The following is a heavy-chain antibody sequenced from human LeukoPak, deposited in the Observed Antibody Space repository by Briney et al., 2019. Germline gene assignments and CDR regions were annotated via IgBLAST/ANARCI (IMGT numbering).Heavy chain of an antibody. J-gene: IGHJ4*02. D-gene: IGHD2-15*01. CDR3: ARITYSRIDY. V-gene: IGHV4-39*01. CDR1: GGSISSSSYY. CDR2: IYYSGST. Sequence: PSETLSLTCTVSGGSISSSSYYWGWIRQPPGKGLEWIGSIYYSGSTYYNPSLKSRVTISVDTSKNQFSLKLSSVTAADTAVYYCARITYSRIDYWGQGTLVTVSS.